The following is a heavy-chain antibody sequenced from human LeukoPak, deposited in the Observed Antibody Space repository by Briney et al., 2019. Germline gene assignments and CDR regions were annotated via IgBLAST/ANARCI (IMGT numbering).Heavy chain of an antibody. CDR1: GGSISSSSYY. CDR3: ASFYDILTGYYPLNDFDY. J-gene: IGHJ4*02. Sequence: PSETLSLTCTVSGGSISSSSYYWGWIRQPPGKGLEWIGSIYYSGSTYYNPSLKSRVTISVDTSKNQFSLKLSSVTAADTAVYYCASFYDILTGYYPLNDFDYWGQGTLVTVSS. V-gene: IGHV4-39*07. D-gene: IGHD3-9*01. CDR2: IYYSGST.